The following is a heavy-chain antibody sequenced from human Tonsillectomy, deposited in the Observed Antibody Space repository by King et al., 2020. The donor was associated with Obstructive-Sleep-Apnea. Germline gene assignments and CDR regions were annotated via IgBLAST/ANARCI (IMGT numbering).Heavy chain of an antibody. CDR1: GFTFSSYG. CDR2: ISYDGSNK. CDR3: AKDRGGVGLVAATARLLYYYYGMDV. Sequence: VQLVESGGGVVQPGRSLRLSCAASGFTFSSYGMHWVRQAPGKGLEWVAVISYDGSNKYYADSVKGRFTISRDNSKNTLYLQMNSLRAEDTAVYYCAKDRGGVGLVAATARLLYYYYGMDVWGQGTTVTVSS. J-gene: IGHJ6*02. V-gene: IGHV3-30*18. D-gene: IGHD2-15*01.